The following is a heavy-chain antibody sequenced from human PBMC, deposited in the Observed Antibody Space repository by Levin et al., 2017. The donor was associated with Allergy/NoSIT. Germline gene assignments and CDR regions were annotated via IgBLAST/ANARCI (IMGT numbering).Heavy chain of an antibody. J-gene: IGHJ3*02. CDR3: ARDLGIQLWDAFDI. CDR1: GGTFSSYA. Sequence: ASVKVSCKASGGTFSSYAISWVRQAPGQGLEWMGRIIPILGIANYAQKFQGRVTITADKSTSTAYMELSSLRSEDTAVYYCARDLGIQLWDAFDIWGQGTMVTVSS. D-gene: IGHD5-18*01. CDR2: IIPILGIA. V-gene: IGHV1-69*04.